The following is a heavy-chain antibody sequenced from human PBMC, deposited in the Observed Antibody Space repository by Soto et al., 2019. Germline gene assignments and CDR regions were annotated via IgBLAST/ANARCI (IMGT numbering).Heavy chain of an antibody. D-gene: IGHD6-13*01. V-gene: IGHV4-34*01. CDR3: ARGQKGYSSSWYVD. CDR2: INHVGGT. J-gene: IGHJ4*02. Sequence: QVQLQQWGAGLLKPSETLSLTCAVYGGSFSGYYWSWIRQPAGKGLEWIGEINHVGGTNYNPSLKSRLTISGDTSKNKFSLKVTSVTAADTAVYYCARGQKGYSSSWYVDWGQGTPVTVSS. CDR1: GGSFSGYY.